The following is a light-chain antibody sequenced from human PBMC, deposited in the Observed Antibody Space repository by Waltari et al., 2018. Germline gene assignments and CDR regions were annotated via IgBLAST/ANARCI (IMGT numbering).Light chain of an antibody. CDR3: QLRTGWPMT. CDR1: QTIRRS. Sequence: DIQMTQSPSSLSASVGDRVNITCRASQTIRRSLNWYRQNAGKAPHLLIFGAISLQSGVPSRFSGSGSGTNFTLIISSLEPEDFAVYYCQLRTGWPMTFGQGTRLEIK. J-gene: IGKJ5*01. V-gene: IGKV1-39*02. CDR2: GAI.